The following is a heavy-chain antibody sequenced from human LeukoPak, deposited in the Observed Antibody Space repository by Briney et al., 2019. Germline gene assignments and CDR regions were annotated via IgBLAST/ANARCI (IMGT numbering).Heavy chain of an antibody. CDR3: ARGPTGIAFDY. J-gene: IGHJ4*02. CDR1: GGSISSYY. D-gene: IGHD6-13*01. Sequence: KTSETLSLTCSVAGGSISSYYWSWIRQPPGKELEWIGYIYYSGNTNYNPSLKSRVTISVDTSKNQFSLKLSSVTAADAAVYYCARGPTGIAFDYWGQGTLVTVSS. CDR2: IYYSGNT. V-gene: IGHV4-59*01.